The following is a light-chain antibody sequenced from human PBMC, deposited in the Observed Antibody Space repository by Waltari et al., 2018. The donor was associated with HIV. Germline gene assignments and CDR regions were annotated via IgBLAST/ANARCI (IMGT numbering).Light chain of an antibody. CDR3: QSYDDRLSGSEV. J-gene: IGLJ2*01. CDR2: DNN. Sequence: QSVLTQPPSVSGALGQRLTIHYPGPSSNTGAGYEVPWYQQLPGAARKLLIYDNNNRPSGVPDRFSGSKSGSSASLAITGLQTEDEADYYCQSYDDRLSGSEVFGGGTRVTVL. V-gene: IGLV1-40*02. CDR1: SSNTGAGYE.